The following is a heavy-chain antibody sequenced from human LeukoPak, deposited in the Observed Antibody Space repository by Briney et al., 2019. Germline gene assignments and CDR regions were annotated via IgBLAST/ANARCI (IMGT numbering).Heavy chain of an antibody. CDR1: GGSISSYY. V-gene: IGHV4-59*01. CDR2: IYYSGST. D-gene: IGHD3-22*01. Sequence: SETLSLTCTVSGGSISSYYWSWIRQPPGKGLEWIGYIYYSGSTNYNPSLKSRVTISVDTSKNQFSLKLSSVTAADTAVYYCARYFYDSSGYPSDDAFDIWGQGTMVTVSS. CDR3: ARYFYDSSGYPSDDAFDI. J-gene: IGHJ3*02.